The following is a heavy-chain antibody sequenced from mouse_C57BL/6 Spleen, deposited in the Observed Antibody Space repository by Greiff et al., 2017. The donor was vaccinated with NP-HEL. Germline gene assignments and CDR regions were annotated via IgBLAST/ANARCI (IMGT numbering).Heavy chain of an antibody. CDR1: GYTFTSYW. CDR2: INPSNGGT. Sequence: VQLQQSGTELVKPGASVKLSCKASGYTFTSYWMHWVKQRPGQGLEWIGNINPSNGGTNYNEKFKSKATLTVDKSSSTAYMQLSSLTSEDSAVYYCARFGDYEDYAMDYWGQGTSVTVSS. CDR3: ARFGDYEDYAMDY. D-gene: IGHD2-4*01. J-gene: IGHJ4*01. V-gene: IGHV1-53*01.